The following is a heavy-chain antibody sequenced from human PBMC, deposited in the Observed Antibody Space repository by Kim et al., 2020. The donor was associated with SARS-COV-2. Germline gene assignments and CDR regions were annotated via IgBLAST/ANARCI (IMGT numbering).Heavy chain of an antibody. V-gene: IGHV3-23*01. J-gene: IGHJ4*02. CDR1: GFTFSAYP. CDR2: LTGNGAST. Sequence: GGSLRLSCAASGFTFSAYPMISVRQAPGKGLEWVSGLTGNGASTYYADSVRGRFTISRDNSKNTPFLQMHSLRAEDTAFYYCAKGFGAVAGTMVWGQGTLVTVSS. CDR3: AKGFGAVAGTMV. D-gene: IGHD6-19*01.